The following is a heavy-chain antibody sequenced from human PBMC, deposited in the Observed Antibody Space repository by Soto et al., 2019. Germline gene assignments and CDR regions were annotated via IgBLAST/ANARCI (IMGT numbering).Heavy chain of an antibody. CDR2: IYYSGST. CDR3: AREFGTTGTTRGYYYYGMDV. D-gene: IGHD1-1*01. Sequence: NPSETLSLTCTVSGGSISSGGYYWSWIRRHPGKGLEWIGYIYYSGSTYYNPSLKSRVTISVDTSKNQFSLKLSSVTAADTAVYYCAREFGTTGTTRGYYYYGMDVWGQGTTVTV. V-gene: IGHV4-31*03. CDR1: GGSISSGGYY. J-gene: IGHJ6*02.